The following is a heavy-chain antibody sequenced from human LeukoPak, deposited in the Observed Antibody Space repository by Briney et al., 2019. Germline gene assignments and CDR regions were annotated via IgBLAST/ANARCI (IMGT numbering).Heavy chain of an antibody. D-gene: IGHD3-22*01. J-gene: IGHJ4*02. CDR3: ARGGSGYWFNY. CDR1: GFTVSSNY. Sequence: GGSLRLSCAASGFTVSSNYMSWVGQAPGKGLEWVSVIYSGGSTYYADSVKGRFTISRDNSKNTLYLQMNSLRAEDTAVYYCARGGSGYWFNYWGQGTLVTVSS. CDR2: IYSGGST. V-gene: IGHV3-53*01.